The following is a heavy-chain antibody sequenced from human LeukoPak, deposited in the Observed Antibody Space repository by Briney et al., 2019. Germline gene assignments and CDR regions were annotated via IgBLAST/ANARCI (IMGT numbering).Heavy chain of an antibody. V-gene: IGHV3-23*01. J-gene: IGHJ5*02. CDR2: ISGSGGST. D-gene: IGHD3-3*01. CDR3: AKLPYYDFRGWFDP. Sequence: GGSLRLSCAASGFTFSSYAMSWVRQAPGKGLEWVSVISGSGGSTYYADSVKGRFTISRDNSKNTLYLQMNSLRAEDTAVYYCAKLPYYDFRGWFDPWGQGTLVTASS. CDR1: GFTFSSYA.